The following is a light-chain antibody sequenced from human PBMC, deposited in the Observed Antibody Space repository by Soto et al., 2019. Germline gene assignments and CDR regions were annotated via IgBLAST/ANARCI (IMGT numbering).Light chain of an antibody. V-gene: IGLV4-60*02. CDR3: ETWDSNTRV. CDR1: SGHSSYI. Sequence: QPVLTQSSSASASLGSSVKLTCTLSSGHSSYIIAWHQQQPGKAPRYLMKLEGSGSYNKGSGVPDRFSGSSSGADRYLTISNLQFEDEADYYSETWDSNTRVFGGGTQLTVL. CDR2: LEGSGSY. J-gene: IGLJ2*01.